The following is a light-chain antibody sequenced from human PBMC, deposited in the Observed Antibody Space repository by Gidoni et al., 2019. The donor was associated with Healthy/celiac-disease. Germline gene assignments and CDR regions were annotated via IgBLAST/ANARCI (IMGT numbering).Light chain of an antibody. V-gene: IGKV3-20*01. CDR3: QQYGSSPPWT. J-gene: IGKJ1*01. Sequence: EIVLTQSPGTLSLSPGERATLSCRASQSVSSSYLACYQQKPGHAPRLLIDGASSRATGIPDRFSSSGSGTDFTLTISRLVPEDFAVYYCQQYGSSPPWTFGQGTKVEIK. CDR1: QSVSSSY. CDR2: GAS.